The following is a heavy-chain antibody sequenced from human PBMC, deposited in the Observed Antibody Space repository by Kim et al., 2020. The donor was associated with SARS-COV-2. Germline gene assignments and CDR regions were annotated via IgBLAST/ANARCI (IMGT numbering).Heavy chain of an antibody. V-gene: IGHV3-73*01. CDR3: TSVPGTTLAFWDAFEI. CDR2: IRSKANSYAT. CDR1: GFTFSGSA. J-gene: IGHJ3*02. Sequence: GGSLRLSCAASGFTFSGSAMHWVRQASGKGLEWVGRIRSKANSYATAYAASVKVRISISRDESKNTAYLQMNSLKTEDTAVYYCTSVPGTTLAFWDAFEIWGQGTMGTVSS. D-gene: IGHD1-1*01.